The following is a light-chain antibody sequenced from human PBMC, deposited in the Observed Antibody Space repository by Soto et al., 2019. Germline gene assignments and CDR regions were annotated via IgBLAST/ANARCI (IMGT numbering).Light chain of an antibody. CDR3: HSYDSSLRVV. CDR2: LEGSGSY. J-gene: IGLJ2*01. V-gene: IGLV4-60*03. CDR1: SGHSSYI. Sequence: QLVLTQSSSASASLGSSVKLTCTLSSGHSSYIIAWHQQQPGKAPRYLMKLEGSGSYNKGSGVPDRFSGSSSGADRYLTISNLQSEDEADYYCHSYDSSLRVVFGGGTKLTVL.